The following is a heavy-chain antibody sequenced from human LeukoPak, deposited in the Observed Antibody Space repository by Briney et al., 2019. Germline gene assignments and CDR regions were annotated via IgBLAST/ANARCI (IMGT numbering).Heavy chain of an antibody. CDR3: ARQYYDFSYGMDV. D-gene: IGHD3/OR15-3a*01. V-gene: IGHV3-7*03. CDR2: IKQDGSEK. Sequence: GGSLRLSCGASGFTFSNYWMSWVRQAPGKELERVAHIKQDGSEKYYVDSVKGRFTISRDNAKNLVYLQMNSLRAEDTAVYYCARQYYDFSYGMDVWGQGTTVTVSS. CDR1: GFTFSNYW. J-gene: IGHJ6*02.